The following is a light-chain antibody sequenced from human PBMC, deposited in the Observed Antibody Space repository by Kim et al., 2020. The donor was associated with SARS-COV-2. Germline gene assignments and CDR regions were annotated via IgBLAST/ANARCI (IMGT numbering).Light chain of an antibody. CDR3: NSRDSNDNVV. CDR2: GKN. J-gene: IGLJ2*01. CDR1: SLRSYY. V-gene: IGLV3-19*01. Sequence: SSELTQDPAVDVALGQTVRITCQGDSLRSYYATWYQQKPGQAPILVIYGKNNRPSGIPDRFSGSSSGNTASLTITGTQAGDEADYYCNSRDSNDNVVFGGGTQLTVL.